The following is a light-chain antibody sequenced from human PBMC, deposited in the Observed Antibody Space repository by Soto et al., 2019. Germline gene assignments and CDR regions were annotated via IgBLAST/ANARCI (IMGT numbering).Light chain of an antibody. V-gene: IGKV3D-15*01. Sequence: EIVMTQSPATLSVSPGERATLSCRARQSIGSHLAWYQQQPGQAPRLLIHDASSRATGIPARFSGSGSGTEFTLTISSLQPDDFATYYCQQYNSYSPITFGQGTRLEI. CDR2: DAS. J-gene: IGKJ5*01. CDR3: QQYNSYSPIT. CDR1: QSIGSH.